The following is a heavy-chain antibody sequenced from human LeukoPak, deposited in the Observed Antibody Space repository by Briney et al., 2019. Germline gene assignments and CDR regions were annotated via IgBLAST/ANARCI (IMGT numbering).Heavy chain of an antibody. CDR3: AKDVSGYDTHQLFDY. J-gene: IGHJ4*02. D-gene: IGHD5-12*01. CDR2: ISYDGSNE. Sequence: PGGSLRLSCAASGFTFSSYGMHWVRQAPGKGLEWVAVISYDGSNEYYADSVKGRFTISRDNSKNTLYMQMNSLRAEDTATYYCAKDVSGYDTHQLFDYWGQGTLVTVSS. CDR1: GFTFSSYG. V-gene: IGHV3-30*18.